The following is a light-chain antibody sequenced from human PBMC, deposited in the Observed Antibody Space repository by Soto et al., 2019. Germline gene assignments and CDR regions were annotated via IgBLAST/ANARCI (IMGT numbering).Light chain of an antibody. V-gene: IGKV1D-12*01. CDR1: QGISRS. CDR3: QQADTLPIT. Sequence: DIQMTQSPSSLSASVGDRVTISFQASQGISRSLAWYQQKPGKAPKLLIYAASSLQSGVPSRFSGSGFGTDFTLTISSLQPEDSAIYYCQQADTLPITFGQGTRLEI. CDR2: AAS. J-gene: IGKJ5*01.